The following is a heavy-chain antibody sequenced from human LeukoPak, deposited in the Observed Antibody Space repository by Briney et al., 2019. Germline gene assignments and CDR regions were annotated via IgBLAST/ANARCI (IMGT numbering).Heavy chain of an antibody. CDR1: GFTFSSYA. J-gene: IGHJ4*02. Sequence: GGSLRLSCAASGFTFSSYAMSWVRQAPGKGLEWVSAISGSGGSTYYADSVKGRFTISRDNSKNTLYLQMNSLRAEDTAVYYCAGGRTEAGNPPDYWGQGTLVTVSS. CDR3: AGGRTEAGNPPDY. D-gene: IGHD1-14*01. CDR2: ISGSGGST. V-gene: IGHV3-23*01.